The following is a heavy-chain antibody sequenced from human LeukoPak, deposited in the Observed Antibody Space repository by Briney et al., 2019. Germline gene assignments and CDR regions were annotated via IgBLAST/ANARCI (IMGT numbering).Heavy chain of an antibody. V-gene: IGHV3-21*01. J-gene: IGHJ4*02. CDR3: ARSVLLWFGELLGPGDY. CDR1: GFIFSDAW. Sequence: GGSLRLSCTASGFIFSDAWMSWVRQAPGKGLEWVSSISSSSSYIYYADSVKGRFTISRDNAKNSLYLQMNSLRAEDTAVYYCARSVLLWFGELLGPGDYWGQGTLVTVSS. CDR2: ISSSSSYI. D-gene: IGHD3-10*01.